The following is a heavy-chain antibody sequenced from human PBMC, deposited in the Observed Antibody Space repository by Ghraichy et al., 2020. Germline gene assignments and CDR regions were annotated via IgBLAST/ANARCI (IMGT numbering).Heavy chain of an antibody. D-gene: IGHD3-10*01. CDR3: AKGTYGSGSLFDY. CDR1: GFTFDDYA. V-gene: IGHV3-9*01. J-gene: IGHJ4*02. CDR2: ISWNSGSI. Sequence: LSLTCAASGFTFDDYAMHWVRQAPGKGLEWVSGISWNSGSIGYADSVKGRFTISRDNAKNSLYLQMNSLRAEDTALYYCAKGTYGSGSLFDYWGQGTLVTVSS.